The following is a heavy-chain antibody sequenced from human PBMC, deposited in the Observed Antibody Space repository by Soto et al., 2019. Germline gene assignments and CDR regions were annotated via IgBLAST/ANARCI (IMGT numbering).Heavy chain of an antibody. CDR2: MYPDDSDI. CDR3: ATAYVYDFENSNYYRDAFDM. Sequence: GESLKISCKGSGYSFTSYWIGWVRQMPGKGLEWMAIMYPDDSDIRYSPPFEAHVTISADKSTSTAFLQWSSLKASDTAMYYCATAYVYDFENSNYYRDAFDMWGQGTLVTVSS. J-gene: IGHJ3*02. CDR1: GYSFTSYW. D-gene: IGHD3-22*01. V-gene: IGHV5-51*01.